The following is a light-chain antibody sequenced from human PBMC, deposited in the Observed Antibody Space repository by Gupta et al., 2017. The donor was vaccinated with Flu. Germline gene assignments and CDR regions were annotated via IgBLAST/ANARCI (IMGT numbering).Light chain of an antibody. CDR3: RLYRNTTIV. CDR2: STK. V-gene: IGLV8-61*01. J-gene: IGLJ2*01. CDR1: SGSVSTYFY. Sequence: QTVVTQEPSFSVSPGGTVTLTCALHSGSVSTYFYPSWYQQAPGQPPRTLIYSTKSRAAGVPDRFSGSIGGNKAALTITGAQPEDECHYFCRLYRNTTIVFGGGTKLTVL.